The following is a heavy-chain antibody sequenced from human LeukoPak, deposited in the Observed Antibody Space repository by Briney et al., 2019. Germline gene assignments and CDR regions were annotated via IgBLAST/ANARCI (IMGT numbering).Heavy chain of an antibody. Sequence: GGSLRLSCAASGFTVSSNYTSWVRQAPGKGLEWVSVIYSGGSTYYANSVKGRFTISRDNSKNTLYLQMNSLRAEDTAVYYCARDGYSYGYETDWGQGTLVTVSS. CDR2: IYSGGST. CDR3: ARDGYSYGYETD. CDR1: GFTVSSNY. D-gene: IGHD5-18*01. J-gene: IGHJ4*02. V-gene: IGHV3-66*01.